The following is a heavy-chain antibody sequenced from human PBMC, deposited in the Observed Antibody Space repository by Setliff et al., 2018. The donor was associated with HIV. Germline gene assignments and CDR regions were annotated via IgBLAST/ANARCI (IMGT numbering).Heavy chain of an antibody. J-gene: IGHJ4*02. Sequence: PSETLSLTCTVSGDSITSYYWSWIRQPPGKGLEWIGYIYYTGSTNYIPSLKSRVTMSVDTSKNQFSLKLTSLTAADTAIYYCARRIYGNNPYFDYWSQGTLVTVSS. CDR1: GDSITSYY. CDR2: IYYTGST. CDR3: ARRIYGNNPYFDY. D-gene: IGHD4-17*01. V-gene: IGHV4-59*08.